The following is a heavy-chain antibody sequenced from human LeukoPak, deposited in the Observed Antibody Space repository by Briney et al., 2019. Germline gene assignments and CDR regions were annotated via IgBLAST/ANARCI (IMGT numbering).Heavy chain of an antibody. CDR2: IYHSGST. D-gene: IGHD3-22*01. Sequence: SETLSLTCTVSGGSISSGGYSWSWIRQPPGKGLEWIGYIYHSGSTNYNPSLKSRVTISVDTSKNQFSLKLSSVTAADTAVYYCARASPHDSSGYLNGMDVWGQGTTVTVSS. J-gene: IGHJ6*02. CDR1: GGSISSGGYS. CDR3: ARASPHDSSGYLNGMDV. V-gene: IGHV4-30-2*01.